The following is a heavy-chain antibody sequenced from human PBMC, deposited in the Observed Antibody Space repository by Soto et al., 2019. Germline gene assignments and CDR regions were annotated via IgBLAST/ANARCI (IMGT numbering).Heavy chain of an antibody. CDR1: GYTFTSYG. CDR2: ISAYNANT. D-gene: IGHD2-2*01. V-gene: IGHV1-18*01. CDR3: ARLLCSSTSCYGAYYYYGMDV. J-gene: IGHJ6*02. Sequence: ASVKVSCKASGYTFTSYGISWVRQAPGKGLEWMGWISAYNANTHYAQRLQGRVTMTTDTFTSTAYMELRSLRSDDTAVYYCARLLCSSTSCYGAYYYYGMDVWGQGTTVTVSS.